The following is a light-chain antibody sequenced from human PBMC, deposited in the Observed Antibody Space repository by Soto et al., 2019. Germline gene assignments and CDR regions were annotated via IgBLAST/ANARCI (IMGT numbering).Light chain of an antibody. CDR2: DAS. CDR3: QKYNTAPYT. J-gene: IGKJ5*01. CDR1: QSINNW. V-gene: IGKV1-27*01. Sequence: DIQMTQSPSTLSAYVGDRVTITCRASQSINNWLAWYQQKPGKAPKVLIHDASTLQSGVPPRFSGSGSGTHFTLTISSLQPEDAATYYCQKYNTAPYTFGQGTRLEIK.